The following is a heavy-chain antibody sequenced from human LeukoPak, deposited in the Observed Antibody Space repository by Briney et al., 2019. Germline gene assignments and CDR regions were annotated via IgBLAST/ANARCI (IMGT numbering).Heavy chain of an antibody. CDR3: VRVATMFEDAFDI. Sequence: GGSLRLSCAASGFTFSSYSMNWVRQAPGKGLEWVSSISSSSSYIYYADSVKGRFTISRDNAKNSLYLQMNSLRAEDTAVYYCVRVATMFEDAFDIWGQGTMVTVSS. J-gene: IGHJ3*02. D-gene: IGHD5-12*01. CDR1: GFTFSSYS. V-gene: IGHV3-21*01. CDR2: ISSSSSYI.